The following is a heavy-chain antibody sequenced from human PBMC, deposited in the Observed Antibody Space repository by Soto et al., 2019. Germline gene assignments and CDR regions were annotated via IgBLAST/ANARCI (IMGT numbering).Heavy chain of an antibody. D-gene: IGHD3-3*01. CDR2: INSDGSST. J-gene: IGHJ6*01. Sequence: XGSLRLSCASSVFTFSSYWMHCVRQSPGKWLVWVSRINSDGSSTSYADSVKGRFTISRDNAKNTLYLQMNSLRAEDTAVYYCARGYGGEYDFWSGYYSYYYYYYGMEVWGQGTTGIVS. CDR3: ARGYGGEYDFWSGYYSYYYYYYGMEV. V-gene: IGHV3-74*01. CDR1: VFTFSSYW.